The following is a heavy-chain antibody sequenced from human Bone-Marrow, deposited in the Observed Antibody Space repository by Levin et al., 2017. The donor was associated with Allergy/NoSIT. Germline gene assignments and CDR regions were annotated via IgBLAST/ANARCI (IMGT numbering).Heavy chain of an antibody. J-gene: IGHJ6*03. CDR2: INHSGST. Sequence: GSLRLSCAVYGGSFSGYYWSWIRQPPGKGLEWIGEINHSGSTNYNPSLKSRVTISVDTSKNQFSLKLSSVTAADTAVYYCARISSSKYCSSTSCYHYMDVWGKGTTVTVSS. D-gene: IGHD2-2*01. CDR3: ARISSSKYCSSTSCYHYMDV. V-gene: IGHV4-34*01. CDR1: GGSFSGYY.